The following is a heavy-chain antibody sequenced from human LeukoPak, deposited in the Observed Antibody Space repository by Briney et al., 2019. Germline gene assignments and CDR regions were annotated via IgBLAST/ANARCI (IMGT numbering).Heavy chain of an antibody. CDR3: AKDGDTGGYSYFDY. CDR1: GFTFSTYG. V-gene: IGHV3-30*02. J-gene: IGHJ4*02. Sequence: PGGSLRLSCGASGFTFSTYGMHWVRQVPGKGLEWVAFIRSDGTEKYYVDSVKGRFTISRDNSKNTLYLQMNSLRPEDTALYFCAKDGDTGGYSYFDYWGQGTLVTVSS. CDR2: IRSDGTEK. D-gene: IGHD3-22*01.